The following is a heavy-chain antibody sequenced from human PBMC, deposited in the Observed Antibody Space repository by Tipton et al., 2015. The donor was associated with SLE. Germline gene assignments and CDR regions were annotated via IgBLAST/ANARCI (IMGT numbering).Heavy chain of an antibody. CDR2: ITTYNGNT. CDR1: GYTFTNYG. J-gene: IGHJ4*02. D-gene: IGHD3-10*02. CDR3: ARECSGTGCLDY. Sequence: QLVQSGAEVKKPGASVKVSCKASGYTFTNYGMNWVRQAPGQGLEWMGWITTYNGNTNYAQKFQGRVTMTTDTSTSTAYMELRSPRSDDTAIYYCARECSGTGCLDYWGQGTLVTVSS. V-gene: IGHV1-18*01.